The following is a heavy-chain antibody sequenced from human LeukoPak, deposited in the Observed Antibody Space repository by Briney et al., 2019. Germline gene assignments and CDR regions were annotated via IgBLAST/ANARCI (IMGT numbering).Heavy chain of an antibody. J-gene: IGHJ3*01. CDR2: IYPGDSGP. V-gene: IGHV5-51*01. Sequence: GESLKISCKVSGYSFTSYCIGWVRQMPGKGLEWMGIIYPGDSGPTYSPSFQGQVTISVDKSINTAYLQWSSLQASDTSMYYCGMSGDRVPLQDDVFDVWGQGTMVTVST. CDR1: GYSFTSYC. D-gene: IGHD1-26*01. CDR3: GMSGDRVPLQDDVFDV.